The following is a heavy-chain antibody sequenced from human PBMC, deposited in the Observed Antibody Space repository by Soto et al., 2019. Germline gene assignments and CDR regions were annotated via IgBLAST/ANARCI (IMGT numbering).Heavy chain of an antibody. CDR1: GFTFSTYA. D-gene: IGHD2-2*01. Sequence: GGSLRLSCAACGFTFSTYAMSWVRQAPGKGLEWVSGISAGGGNTFYADSVRGRFTIPRDNSKNTLDLQMSSLRAEDAALYFCVKHSEYQLLSWFDPWGQGTLVTVSS. J-gene: IGHJ5*02. CDR3: VKHSEYQLLSWFDP. CDR2: ISAGGGNT. V-gene: IGHV3-23*01.